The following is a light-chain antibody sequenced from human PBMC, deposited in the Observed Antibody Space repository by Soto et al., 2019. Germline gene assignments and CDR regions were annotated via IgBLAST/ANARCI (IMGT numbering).Light chain of an antibody. Sequence: QSALTQPASVSGSPGQSITISCTGTSGDIGSYNFVSWYQQHPGKAPKLMIYEVSKRPSGVPDRFSGSKSGNTASLTVSGLQAEDEADYYCSSYAGGNNLVFGGGTKLTVL. J-gene: IGLJ2*01. V-gene: IGLV2-8*01. CDR2: EVS. CDR3: SSYAGGNNLV. CDR1: SGDIGSYNF.